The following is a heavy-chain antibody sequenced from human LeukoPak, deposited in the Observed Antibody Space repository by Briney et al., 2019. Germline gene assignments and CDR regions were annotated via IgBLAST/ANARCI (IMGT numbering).Heavy chain of an antibody. CDR3: VRGYSFGPYGMDV. CDR1: GFTFNIYW. D-gene: IGHD2-15*01. Sequence: GVSLRLSCAASGFTFNIYWMDWVRQAPGKGLIGVSRINTDGRETTYADSVKGRFTLPRQISKHTLYLQMSSLRAEDTAVYFCVRGYSFGPYGMDVWGQGTTVTVSS. V-gene: IGHV3-74*03. CDR2: INTDGRET. J-gene: IGHJ6*02.